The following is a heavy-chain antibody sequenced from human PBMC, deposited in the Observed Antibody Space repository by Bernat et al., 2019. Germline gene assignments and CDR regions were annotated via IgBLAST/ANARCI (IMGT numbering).Heavy chain of an antibody. V-gene: IGHV3-74*01. CDR3: ARDPGAYYYYMDV. CDR2: INSDGSST. D-gene: IGHD4/OR15-4a*01. CDR1: GFTFSSYW. Sequence: EVQLVESGGGLVQPGGSLRLSCAASGFTFSSYWMHWVRQAPGKGLVWVSRINSDGSSTSYADSVQGRFTISRDNAKNTLYLQMNSLRAEDTAVDYCARDPGAYYYYMDVWGKGTTVTVSS. J-gene: IGHJ6*03.